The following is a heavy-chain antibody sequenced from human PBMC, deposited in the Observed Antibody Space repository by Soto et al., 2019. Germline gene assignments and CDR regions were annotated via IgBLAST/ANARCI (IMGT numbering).Heavy chain of an antibody. CDR2: IIPIFGTA. CDR1: GGTFSSYA. J-gene: IGHJ6*02. CDR3: ARFADTAKVYYYYGMDV. V-gene: IGHV1-69*13. Sequence: GASVKVSCKASGGTFSSYAISWVRQAPGQGLEWMGGIIPIFGTANYAQKFQGRVTITADESTSTGYMELSSLRSEDTAVYYCARFADTAKVYYYYGMDVWGQGTTVTVSS. D-gene: IGHD5-18*01.